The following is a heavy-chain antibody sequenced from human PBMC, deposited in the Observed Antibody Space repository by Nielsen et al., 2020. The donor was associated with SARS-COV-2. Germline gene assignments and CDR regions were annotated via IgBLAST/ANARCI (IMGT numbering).Heavy chain of an antibody. CDR2: ISYDGSNK. CDR3: ARAQSGSYCRVAFDI. D-gene: IGHD1-26*01. V-gene: IGHV3-30*01. Sequence: GGSMRLSCAASGFTFSSYAMHWVRQAPGKGLEWVAVISYDGSNKYYADSVKDRFTISRDNSKNTLYLQMNSLRAEDTAVYYCARAQSGSYCRVAFDIWGQGTMVTVSS. CDR1: GFTFSSYA. J-gene: IGHJ3*02.